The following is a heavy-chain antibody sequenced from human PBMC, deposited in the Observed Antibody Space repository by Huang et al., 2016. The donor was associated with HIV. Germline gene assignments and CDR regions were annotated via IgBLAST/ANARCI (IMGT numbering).Heavy chain of an antibody. J-gene: IGHJ6*02. CDR1: GGSISSSSYY. D-gene: IGHD6-19*01. CDR3: ARHGRVAGHYYNNMDV. Sequence: LQLQESGPGLVKSSETLSLICTVSGGSISSSSYYWGWIRQPPGKGPEWIGSIYYSGNTYYNPPLKSRVTISVDTSKNQFSLKVNSVTAADTDVYYCARHGRVAGHYYNNMDVWGRGTTVTVSS. CDR2: IYYSGNT. V-gene: IGHV4-39*01.